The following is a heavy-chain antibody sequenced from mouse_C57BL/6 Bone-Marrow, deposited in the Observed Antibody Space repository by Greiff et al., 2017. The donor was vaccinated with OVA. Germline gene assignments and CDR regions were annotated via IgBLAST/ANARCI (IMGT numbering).Heavy chain of an antibody. CDR2: IYPRSGNT. J-gene: IGHJ2*01. CDR1: GYTFTSYG. D-gene: IGHD1-1*01. Sequence: VKLQQSGAELARPGASVKLSCKASGYTFTSYGISWVKQRTGQGLEWIGEIYPRSGNTYYNEKFKGKATLTADKSSSTAYMELRSLTSEDSAVYFCARGTTVVATNDYWGQGTTLTVSS. V-gene: IGHV1-81*01. CDR3: ARGTTVVATNDY.